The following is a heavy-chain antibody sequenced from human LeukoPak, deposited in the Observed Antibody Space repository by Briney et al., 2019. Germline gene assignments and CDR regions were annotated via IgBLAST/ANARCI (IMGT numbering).Heavy chain of an antibody. CDR1: RFTFSSYA. CDR2: ISSNGGST. J-gene: IGHJ4*02. Sequence: GGSLRLSCAASRFTFSSYAMHWVRQAPGKGLEYVSAISSNGGSTDYANSVKDRFTISRANSKNTLYLQMGSLRAQDMAVYYCARGVLARGSSGWYFDSWGQGTLVTVSS. D-gene: IGHD6-19*01. CDR3: ARGVLARGSSGWYFDS. V-gene: IGHV3-64*01.